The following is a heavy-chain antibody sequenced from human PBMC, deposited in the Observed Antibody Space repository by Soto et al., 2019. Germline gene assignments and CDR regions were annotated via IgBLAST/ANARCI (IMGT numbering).Heavy chain of an antibody. Sequence: PGGSLRLSCAASGFTFSTYAMSWVRQAPGKGLEWVSSISGSGATTFHADSVNRRFSISRDNSKDTLYLQMNSLKTEDTAVYYCTRHLYYYDSSGPPGWGQGTLVTV. D-gene: IGHD3-22*01. V-gene: IGHV3-23*01. CDR2: ISGSGATT. CDR1: GFTFSTYA. CDR3: TRHLYYYDSSGPPG. J-gene: IGHJ4*02.